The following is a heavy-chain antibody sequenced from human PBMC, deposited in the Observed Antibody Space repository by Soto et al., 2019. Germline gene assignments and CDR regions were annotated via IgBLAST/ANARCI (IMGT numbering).Heavy chain of an antibody. CDR2: IKSKTDGGTT. CDR3: TTAFWSGYYTRNSDFDY. CDR1: GFTFSNAW. D-gene: IGHD3-3*01. V-gene: IGHV3-15*01. J-gene: IGHJ4*02. Sequence: EVQLVESGGGLVKPGGSLRLSCAASGFTFSNAWMSWVRQAPGKGLEWVGRIKSKTDGGTTDYAAPVKGRFTISRDDSKNTLYLQMNSLKTEDTAVYYCTTAFWSGYYTRNSDFDYWGQGTLVTVSS.